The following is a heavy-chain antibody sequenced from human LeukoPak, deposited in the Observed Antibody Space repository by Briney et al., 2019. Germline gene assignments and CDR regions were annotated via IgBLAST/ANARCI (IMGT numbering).Heavy chain of an antibody. CDR3: ARGERGYSYGYLY. D-gene: IGHD5-18*01. V-gene: IGHV1-2*02. Sequence: VASVKVSCKASGYTFAGYYMHWVRQAPGQGLEWMGWINPNSGGTNYAQKFQGRVTMTRDTSISTAYMELSRLRSDDTAVYYCARGERGYSYGYLYWGQGTLVTVSS. CDR1: GYTFAGYY. CDR2: INPNSGGT. J-gene: IGHJ4*02.